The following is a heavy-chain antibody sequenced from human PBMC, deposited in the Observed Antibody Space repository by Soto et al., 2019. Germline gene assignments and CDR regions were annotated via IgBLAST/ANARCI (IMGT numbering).Heavy chain of an antibody. CDR3: ATLADSSSWYYFDY. CDR2: IIPILGIA. V-gene: IGHV1-69*02. D-gene: IGHD6-13*01. CDR1: GGTFSSYT. Sequence: SVKVSCKASGGTFSSYTISWVRQAPGQGLEWVGRIIPILGIANYAQKFQGRVTITADKSTSTAYMELSSLRSEDTAVYYCATLADSSSWYYFDYWGQGTLVTVSS. J-gene: IGHJ4*02.